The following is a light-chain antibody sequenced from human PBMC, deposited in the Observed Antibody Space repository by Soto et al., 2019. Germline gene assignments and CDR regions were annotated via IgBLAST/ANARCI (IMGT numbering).Light chain of an antibody. CDR2: TTS. CDR3: QQYSSYWT. V-gene: IGKV1-17*01. Sequence: DIQMTQSPSSLSASVGDRVTITCRASQVIGNDLNWYQQKPGKAPKRLIFTTSNLQNGVPSRFSGGGSGTEFTLTISSLQPDDFATYYCQQYSSYWTFGLGTKVDIK. CDR1: QVIGND. J-gene: IGKJ1*01.